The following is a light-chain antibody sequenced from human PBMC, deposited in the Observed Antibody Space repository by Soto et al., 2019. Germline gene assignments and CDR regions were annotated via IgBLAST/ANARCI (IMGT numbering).Light chain of an antibody. J-gene: IGKJ2*01. V-gene: IGKV3-15*01. CDR1: QSISSY. CDR3: QQYNKGPLT. Sequence: EMVMTQSPATLSVSPGERAAISCRASQSISSYLAWYQQKPGQGPSLLIYGASTRATGSPARFSGSGSGTEFTLTISSLQSEDFAVYYCQQYNKGPLTFGQGTKLEIK. CDR2: GAS.